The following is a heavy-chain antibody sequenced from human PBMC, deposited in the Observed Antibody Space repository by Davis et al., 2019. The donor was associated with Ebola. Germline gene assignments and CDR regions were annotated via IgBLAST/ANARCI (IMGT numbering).Heavy chain of an antibody. CDR3: AMRTLSWYDDAFAV. CDR1: YGSISSYF. CDR2: TSHHPDYT. Sequence: MPSETLSLTCTVSYGSISSYFWSWIRQPPGKGLEWIGETSHHPDYTNYSPSFGGRVTISVDSSKNQFSLKIHSVTAADTAVYYCAMRTLSWYDDAFAVWGQGTMVTVSS. D-gene: IGHD6-13*01. V-gene: IGHV4-34*01. J-gene: IGHJ3*01.